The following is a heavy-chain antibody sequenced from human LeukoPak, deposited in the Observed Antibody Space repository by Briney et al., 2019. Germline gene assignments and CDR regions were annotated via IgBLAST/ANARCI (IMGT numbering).Heavy chain of an antibody. CDR2: MNPNSGNT. D-gene: IGHD3-3*01. J-gene: IGHJ6*02. V-gene: IGHV1-8*01. CDR1: GYTFTSYD. CDR3: ARPLRYYDFWSGYYGAGGMDV. Sequence: ASVKVSCKASGYTFTSYDINWVRQATGQGLEWMGWMNPNSGNTGYAQKFQGRVTMTRNTSISTAYMELSSLRSEDTAVYYCARPLRYYDFWSGYYGAGGMDVWGQGTTVTVSS.